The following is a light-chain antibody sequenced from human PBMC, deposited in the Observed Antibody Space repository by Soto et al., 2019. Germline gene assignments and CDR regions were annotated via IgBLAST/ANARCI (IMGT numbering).Light chain of an antibody. CDR2: EVN. J-gene: IGLJ1*01. Sequence: QSVLTQPPSASGSPGQSVTISCTGTSSDVGAYNYVSWYQQHPGKAPKLMIYEVNKRPSGVPDRFSGSKSGNTASLTVSGLQAEDEADYYCSSYAGSNNFDVFGTGTKLTVL. CDR3: SSYAGSNNFDV. CDR1: SSDVGAYNY. V-gene: IGLV2-8*01.